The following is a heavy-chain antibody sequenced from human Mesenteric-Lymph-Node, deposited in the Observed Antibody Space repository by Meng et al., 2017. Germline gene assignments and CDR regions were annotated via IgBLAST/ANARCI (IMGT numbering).Heavy chain of an antibody. V-gene: IGHV4-59*12. D-gene: IGHD4-17*01. CDR2: IYYSGST. Sequence: SETLSLTCTVSGGSISSYYWSWIRQPPGKGLEWIGYIYYSGSTNYNPSLKSRVTISVDTSKNQFSLKLSSVTAADTAVYYCATYGDYGGHDAFDIWGQGTMVTVSS. CDR1: GGSISSYY. CDR3: ATYGDYGGHDAFDI. J-gene: IGHJ3*02.